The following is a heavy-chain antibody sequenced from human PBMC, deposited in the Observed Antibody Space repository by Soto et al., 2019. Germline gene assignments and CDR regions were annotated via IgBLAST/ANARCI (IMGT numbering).Heavy chain of an antibody. V-gene: IGHV4-31*03. J-gene: IGHJ5*02. Sequence: SETLCLTCTVSGGSISTGGDYWNWIRQHPGKGLEWIGYFYYSGSTYYNPSLKSRVTISVNTSKNQFSLKLSSVTAADTAVYYCARSVFPWGQGTLVTVSS. CDR1: GGSISTGGDY. CDR2: FYYSGST. CDR3: ARSVFP.